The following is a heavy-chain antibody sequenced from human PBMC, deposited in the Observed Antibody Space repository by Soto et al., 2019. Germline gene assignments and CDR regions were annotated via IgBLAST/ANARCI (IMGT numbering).Heavy chain of an antibody. CDR1: GLTFSTHS. CDR3: ARTGTTWYFDY. Sequence: PGGSLRLSCASSGLTFSTHSMNWVRQAPGKGLEWVSSISSSSIDIYYADSVKGRFTISRDNAKNSLYLQMKSLRAEDTAVYYCARTGTTWYFDYWGQGTLLTVSS. D-gene: IGHD1-1*01. J-gene: IGHJ4*02. CDR2: ISSSSIDI. V-gene: IGHV3-21*01.